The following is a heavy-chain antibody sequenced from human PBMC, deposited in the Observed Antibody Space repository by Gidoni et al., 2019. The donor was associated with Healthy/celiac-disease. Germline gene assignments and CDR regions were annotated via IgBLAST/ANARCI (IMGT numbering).Heavy chain of an antibody. J-gene: IGHJ4*02. CDR2: ISSISSYI. CDR3: ATANTGYFDY. Sequence: EVQLVESGGGLVKPGGSLRLSCAASGFTFSSYSMNWVRQAPGKGLEWVSSISSISSYIYYADSVKGRFTISRDNAKNSLYLQMNSLRAEDTAVYYCATANTGYFDYWGQGTLVTVSS. CDR1: GFTFSSYS. V-gene: IGHV3-21*02.